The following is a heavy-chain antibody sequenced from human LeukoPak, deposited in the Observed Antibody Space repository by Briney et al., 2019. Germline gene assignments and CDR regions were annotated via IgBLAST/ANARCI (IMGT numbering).Heavy chain of an antibody. J-gene: IGHJ3*02. CDR1: GYTFTNYG. Sequence: GASVKVSCKTSGYTFTNYGISWVRQAPGQGLEWMGWISAYNGNTNYAQKLQGRVTMTTDTSTSTAYMELRSLRSDDTAVYYCARDPNSLSILDAFDIWGQGTMVTVSS. D-gene: IGHD7-27*01. CDR2: ISAYNGNT. V-gene: IGHV1-18*01. CDR3: ARDPNSLSILDAFDI.